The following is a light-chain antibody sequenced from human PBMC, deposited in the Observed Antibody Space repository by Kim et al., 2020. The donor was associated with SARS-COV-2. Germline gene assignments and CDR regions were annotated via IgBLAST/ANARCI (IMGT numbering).Light chain of an antibody. CDR3: QQFGSSPYT. CDR1: QSVSRNY. V-gene: IGKV3-20*01. CDR2: GTA. Sequence: WSPGERTPPSRGAEQSVSRNYLAWSRQNPGQAPRLLIYGTASRAADTLDRFSGGGFGTDFTLTISRLEPEECAVNYCQQFGSSPYTFGQGTKLEI. J-gene: IGKJ2*01.